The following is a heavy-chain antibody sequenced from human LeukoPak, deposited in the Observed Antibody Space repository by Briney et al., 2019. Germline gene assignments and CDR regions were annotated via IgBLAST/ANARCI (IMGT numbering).Heavy chain of an antibody. CDR3: ARSRYYYDSSGYTEDAFDI. D-gene: IGHD3-22*01. CDR1: GYTFTSYG. Sequence: ASVKVSCKASGYTFTSYGISWVRQAPGQGLEWMGWISAYNGNTNYAQKFQGRVTMTRDTSISTAYMELSRLRSDDTAVYYCARSRYYYDSSGYTEDAFDIWGQGTMVTVSS. J-gene: IGHJ3*02. V-gene: IGHV1-18*01. CDR2: ISAYNGNT.